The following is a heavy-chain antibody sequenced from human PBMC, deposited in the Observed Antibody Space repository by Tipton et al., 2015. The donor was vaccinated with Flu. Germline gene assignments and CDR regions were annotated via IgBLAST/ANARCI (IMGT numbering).Heavy chain of an antibody. J-gene: IGHJ4*02. CDR2: IIPIFGTA. Sequence: QSGAEVKKPGSSVKVSCKASGGTFSSYAISWVRQAPGQGLEWMGGIIPIFGTANYAQKFQGRVTITADESTSTAYMGLSSLRSEDTAVYYCASECGSSSTSCPFDYWGQGTLVTVSS. D-gene: IGHD2-2*01. CDR3: ASECGSSSTSCPFDY. V-gene: IGHV1-69*01. CDR1: GGTFSSYA.